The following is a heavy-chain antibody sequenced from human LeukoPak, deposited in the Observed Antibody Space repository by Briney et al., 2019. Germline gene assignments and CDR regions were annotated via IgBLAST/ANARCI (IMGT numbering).Heavy chain of an antibody. CDR3: ARQSYWGVVDY. CDR2: IYYSGST. J-gene: IGHJ4*02. CDR1: GGSISSGDYY. V-gene: IGHV4-30-4*08. D-gene: IGHD1-26*01. Sequence: ASETLSLTCTVSGGSISSGDYYWSWIRQPPGKGLEWIGYIYYSGSTYYNPSLKSRVTISVDTSKNQFSLKLSSVTAADTAVYYCARQSYWGVVDYWGQGTLVTVSS.